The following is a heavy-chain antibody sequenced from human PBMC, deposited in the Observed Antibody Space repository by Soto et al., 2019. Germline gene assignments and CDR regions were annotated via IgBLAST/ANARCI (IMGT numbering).Heavy chain of an antibody. J-gene: IGHJ1*01. V-gene: IGHV1-69*02. CDR1: GGTFSSYT. D-gene: IGHD3-22*01. CDR3: ARVKGSGHPEYFQH. Sequence: QVQLVQSGAEVKKPGSSVKVSCKASGGTFSSYTISWVRQAPGQGLEWMGRIIPILGIANYAQKFQGRVTITADKSTSTAYMELSSLRSEDTAVDYCARVKGSGHPEYFQHWGQGTLVTVSS. CDR2: IIPILGIA.